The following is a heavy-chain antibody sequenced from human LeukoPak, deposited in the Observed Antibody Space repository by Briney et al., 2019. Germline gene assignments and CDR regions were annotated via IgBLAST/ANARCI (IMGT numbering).Heavy chain of an antibody. V-gene: IGHV3-43*02. J-gene: IGHJ4*02. CDR1: GFTFDDYA. CDR3: AKNATYDILTGYEGSGYFDY. Sequence: GGSLRLSCAASGFTFDDYAMHWVRQAPGEGLDWVSLIRGEGGSTYYEDCVEDRFTISRNNSKNSLYLQMNSLRTDDTALYYCAKNATYDILTGYEGSGYFDYWGQGTLVTVSS. CDR2: IRGEGGST. D-gene: IGHD3-9*01.